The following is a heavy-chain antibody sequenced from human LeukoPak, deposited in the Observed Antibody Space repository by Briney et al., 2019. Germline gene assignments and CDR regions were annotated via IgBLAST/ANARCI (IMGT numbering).Heavy chain of an antibody. Sequence: GGSLRLSCTASEFTFTNYGMHWVRQAPGKGLEWVAVISNDGTEKYYADSVKGRFTISRDNSENTLYLQLNSLRPDDMAVYYCGRGGVILTTMASFSYWGLGTLVTVSS. CDR3: GRGGVILTTMASFSY. CDR2: ISNDGTEK. J-gene: IGHJ4*02. D-gene: IGHD3-10*01. CDR1: EFTFTNYG. V-gene: IGHV3-30-3*01.